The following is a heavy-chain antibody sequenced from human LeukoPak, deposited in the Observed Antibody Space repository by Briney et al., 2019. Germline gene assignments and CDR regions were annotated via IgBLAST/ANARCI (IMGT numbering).Heavy chain of an antibody. Sequence: ASVKVSCKASGYTFTSYAMHWVRQAPGQRLEWMGWINAGNGNTKYSQKFQGRVTITRDTSASTAYMELSSLRSEDTAVYYCARDGDSSSWYSPYYYYYGMDVWGQGTTVTVSS. D-gene: IGHD6-13*01. J-gene: IGHJ6*02. CDR3: ARDGDSSSWYSPYYYYYGMDV. V-gene: IGHV1-3*01. CDR2: INAGNGNT. CDR1: GYTFTSYA.